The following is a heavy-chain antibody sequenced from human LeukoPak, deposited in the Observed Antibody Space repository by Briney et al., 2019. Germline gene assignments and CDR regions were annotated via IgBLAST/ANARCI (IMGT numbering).Heavy chain of an antibody. CDR2: IYSGGTT. J-gene: IGHJ4*02. V-gene: IGHV3-53*01. CDR3: ARDSGKVGDDGILDY. D-gene: IGHD1-26*01. Sequence: PGGSLRLSCAASGFTFDDYGMGWVRQAPGKGLEWVSVIYSGGTTYYADSVKGRFTISRDNSKNTLYLQMNSLRAEDTAIYYCARDSGKVGDDGILDYWGQGTLVTVSS. CDR1: GFTFDDYG.